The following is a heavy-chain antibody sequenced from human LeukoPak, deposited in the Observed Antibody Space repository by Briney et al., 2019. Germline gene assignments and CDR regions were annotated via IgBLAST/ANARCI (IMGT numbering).Heavy chain of an antibody. CDR1: GDSISSGNYY. D-gene: IGHD1-26*01. Sequence: SETLSLTCTVSGDSISSGNYYWGWIRQPPGKGLEWIGSIYYSGSTYYNPSLKSRVTISVDTSKNQFSLKLGSVTAADTAVYYCARRVSYRNCFDPWGQGTLVTVSS. CDR3: ARRVSYRNCFDP. V-gene: IGHV4-39*01. J-gene: IGHJ5*02. CDR2: IYYSGST.